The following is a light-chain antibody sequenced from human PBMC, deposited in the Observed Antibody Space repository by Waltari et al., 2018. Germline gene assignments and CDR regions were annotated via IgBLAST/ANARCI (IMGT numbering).Light chain of an antibody. CDR3: QQYTSYPYT. J-gene: IGKJ2*01. CDR2: DAS. CDR1: QSINRW. V-gene: IGKV1-5*01. Sequence: DIEMTQSPSTLSASVGDRVTITSRASQSINRWLAWYHQKPGKAPKLLIYDASTLESGVPSRFSGSGSGTEFTLTISSLQPDDFATYYCQQYTSYPYTFGQGTKLEIK.